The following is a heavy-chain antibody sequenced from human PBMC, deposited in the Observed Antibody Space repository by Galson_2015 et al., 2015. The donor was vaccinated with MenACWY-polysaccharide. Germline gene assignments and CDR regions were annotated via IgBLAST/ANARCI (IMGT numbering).Heavy chain of an antibody. CDR3: AGLYGSGNYYNYYGMAL. V-gene: IGHV3-21*01. CDR1: GFTFSSYT. D-gene: IGHD3-10*01. Sequence: SLRLSCAASGFTFSSYTMNWLRQAPGKGLEWVSSISGSTSYIYYAESVKGRFTVSRDNAKNSLSLQMNSLRAEDTAVYFCAGLYGSGNYYNYYGMALWGRGTAVTVSS. CDR2: ISGSTSYI. J-gene: IGHJ6*02.